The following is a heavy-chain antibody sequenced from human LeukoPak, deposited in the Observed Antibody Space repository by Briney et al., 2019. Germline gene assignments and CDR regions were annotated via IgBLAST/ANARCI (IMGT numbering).Heavy chain of an antibody. J-gene: IGHJ4*02. V-gene: IGHV4-59*12. CDR3: ARDRYLTGYIIGDY. CDR2: IYYNGKT. CDR1: GGSISDYY. Sequence: SETLSLTCTVSGGSISDYYWSWIRQPPGKGLEWIGYIYYNGKTNYHPSLKSRVTISLDTSNNQFSLKLSSVTAADTAVYYCARDRYLTGYIIGDYWGQGTLVTVSS. D-gene: IGHD3-9*01.